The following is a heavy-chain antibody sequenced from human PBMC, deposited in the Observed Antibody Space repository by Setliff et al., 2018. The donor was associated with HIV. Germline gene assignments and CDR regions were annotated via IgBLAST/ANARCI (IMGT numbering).Heavy chain of an antibody. J-gene: IGHJ4*02. D-gene: IGHD6-19*01. CDR2: ITGSGDTI. CDR1: GFTFSNYE. CDR3: AREATPRHSSGWVYFDY. Sequence: GGSLRLSCAASGFTFSNYEMSWVRQAPGKGPEWVSYITGSGDTIYYADSVKGRFTMSRDNAKDSVYLQMNTLRIEDTAVYYCAREATPRHSSGWVYFDYWGQGMMVTVSS. V-gene: IGHV3-48*03.